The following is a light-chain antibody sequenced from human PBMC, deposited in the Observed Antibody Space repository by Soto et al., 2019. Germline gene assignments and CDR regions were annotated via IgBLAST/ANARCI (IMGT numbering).Light chain of an antibody. CDR1: QSFSTSY. Sequence: EIVLTQSPGTLSLSPGDRATLSCRASQSFSTSYLAWYQHKPGQAPRPLIHNTFTRATGIPDRFSGSGSGTAFTLTISRLEPEYFAVYCCQQYGGSPFTFGPGTKVDIK. CDR3: QQYGGSPFT. V-gene: IGKV3-20*01. CDR2: NTF. J-gene: IGKJ3*01.